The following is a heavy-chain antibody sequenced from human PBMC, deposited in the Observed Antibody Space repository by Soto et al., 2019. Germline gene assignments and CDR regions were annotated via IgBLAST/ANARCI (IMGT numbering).Heavy chain of an antibody. Sequence: GGSLRLSCAASGFAFSSYAMTWVRQAPGKGLEWVSTVTNSGASTDYADSVKGRFTISRDNSKNTLYLQMSSLRAEDTAVYYCAKDHYQVLPQYGSDVWGQGTTVTVSS. CDR1: GFAFSSYA. CDR2: VTNSGAST. J-gene: IGHJ6*02. CDR3: AKDHYQVLPQYGSDV. D-gene: IGHD3-10*01. V-gene: IGHV3-23*01.